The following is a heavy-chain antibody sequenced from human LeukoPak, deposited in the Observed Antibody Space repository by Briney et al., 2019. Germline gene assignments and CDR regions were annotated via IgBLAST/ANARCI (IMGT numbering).Heavy chain of an antibody. CDR3: TRDGDDFWSGYYGDY. CDR1: GYTFTGYY. J-gene: IGHJ4*02. Sequence: ASVKVSCKASGYTFTGYYMHWVRQAPGQGLEWMGWINPNSGGTNYAQKFQGRVTMTRDTSISTAYMELSRLRSDDTAVYCCTRDGDDFWSGYYGDYWGQGTLVTVSS. V-gene: IGHV1-2*02. CDR2: INPNSGGT. D-gene: IGHD3-3*01.